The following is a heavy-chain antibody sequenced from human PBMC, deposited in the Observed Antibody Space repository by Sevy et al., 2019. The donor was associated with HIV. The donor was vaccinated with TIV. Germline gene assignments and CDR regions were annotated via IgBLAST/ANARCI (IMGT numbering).Heavy chain of an antibody. Sequence: SKTLSLTCTVSGVSISPYYWAWIRQPPGKGLECIGFSGSSNYNPSLKSRVTTSVDTSKNQFSLKLSSVTAADTAIYYCVRGGPNQHQLDYFDYWGQGTLVTVSS. D-gene: IGHD2-2*01. V-gene: IGHV4-59*01. CDR3: VRGGPNQHQLDYFDY. CDR1: GVSISPYY. CDR2: SGSS. J-gene: IGHJ4*02.